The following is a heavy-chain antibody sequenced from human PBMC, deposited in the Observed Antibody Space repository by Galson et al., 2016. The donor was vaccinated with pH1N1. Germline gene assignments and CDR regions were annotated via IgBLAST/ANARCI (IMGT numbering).Heavy chain of an antibody. CDR1: GFILSSYG. Sequence: SLRLSCAASGFILSSYGMHWVRQAPGKGLEWVAGIWYDGSNKHYGDSVKGRFTISRDNSKNTLSLQMNSLRPEDTAVYYCANKRQNYFDSWGQGTLVTVSS. CDR3: ANKRQNYFDS. V-gene: IGHV3-33*06. CDR2: IWYDGSNK. J-gene: IGHJ4*02.